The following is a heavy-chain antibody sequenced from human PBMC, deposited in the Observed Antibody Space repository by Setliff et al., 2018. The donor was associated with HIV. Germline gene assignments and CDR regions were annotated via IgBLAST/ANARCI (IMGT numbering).Heavy chain of an antibody. CDR1: GYSFTDYY. V-gene: IGHV1-2*02. J-gene: IGHJ5*02. CDR3: ARDVSSWYWFDP. CDR2: IDPNSGGT. Sequence: ASVKVSCKASGYSFTDYYMHWVRQAPGQGLEWVGWIDPNSGGTNYAEKFHGRVSMTRDTSISTAYMELSRLRSDDTAVYYCARDVSSWYWFDPWGQGTLVTVSS. D-gene: IGHD6-13*01.